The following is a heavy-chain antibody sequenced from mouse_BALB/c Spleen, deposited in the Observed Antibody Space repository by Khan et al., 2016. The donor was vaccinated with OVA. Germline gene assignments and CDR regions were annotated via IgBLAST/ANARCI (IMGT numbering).Heavy chain of an antibody. CDR2: INPSNGYT. J-gene: IGHJ3*01. D-gene: IGHD2-14*01. CDR3: VRDGAYYRNDGWFAY. CDR1: GYTFTSYT. V-gene: IGHV1-4*01. Sequence: VQLQQSGAELARPGASVKMSCKASGYTFTSYTIHWIKERPGQGLEWIGYINPSNGYTNYNQKFKDKATLTPDKSSTTAYLQLSSLTSDDSAVYNWVRDGAYYRNDGWFAYGGQGTLVTVSA.